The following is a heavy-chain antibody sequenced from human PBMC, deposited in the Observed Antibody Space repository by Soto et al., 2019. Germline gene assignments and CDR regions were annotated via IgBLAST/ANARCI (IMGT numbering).Heavy chain of an antibody. Sequence: GGSLRLSCAASGFTFSSYAMSWVRQAPGKGLEWVSAISGSGGSTYYADSVKGRFTISRDNSKNTLYLQMNSLKAEDTAVYYCAKDHSSTHYYDSSGYYYSVRVPDYWGQGTLVTVSS. D-gene: IGHD3-22*01. CDR2: ISGSGGST. CDR3: AKDHSSTHYYDSSGYYYSVRVPDY. J-gene: IGHJ4*02. CDR1: GFTFSSYA. V-gene: IGHV3-23*01.